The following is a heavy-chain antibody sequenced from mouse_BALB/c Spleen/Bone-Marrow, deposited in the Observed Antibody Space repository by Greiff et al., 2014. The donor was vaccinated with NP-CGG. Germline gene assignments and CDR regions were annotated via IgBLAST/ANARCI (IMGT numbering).Heavy chain of an antibody. J-gene: IGHJ3*01. CDR1: DFNIKDAY. V-gene: IGHV14-3*02. CDR2: IDPANVNT. CDR3: AVYYYGRSSFAY. D-gene: IGHD1-1*01. Sequence: VQLKDSGAEPVKPGASVKLSCTASDFNIKDAYMHWVKQRPEQGLEWIGRIDPANVNTKYDTKFQGKATITADTSSNTAYLLLSSLTSEDTAVYYCAVYYYGRSSFAYWGQGTLVTVSA.